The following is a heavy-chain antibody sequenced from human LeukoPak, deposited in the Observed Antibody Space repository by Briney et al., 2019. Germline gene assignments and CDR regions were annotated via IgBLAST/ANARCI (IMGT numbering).Heavy chain of an antibody. J-gene: IGHJ3*02. CDR3: AGGGGFDI. CDR2: IYYSGST. Sequence: SETLSLTCTVSGGSISSSSYYWGWIRQPPGKGLEWIGSIYYSGSTYYNPSLKSRVPISVDTSKNQFSLKQSSVTAADTAVYYCAGGGGFDIWGQGTMVTVSS. V-gene: IGHV4-39*01. D-gene: IGHD3-16*01. CDR1: GGSISSSSYY.